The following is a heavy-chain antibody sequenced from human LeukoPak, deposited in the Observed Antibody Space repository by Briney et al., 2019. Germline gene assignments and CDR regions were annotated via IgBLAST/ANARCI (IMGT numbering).Heavy chain of an antibody. CDR2: ISYDGNVK. CDR3: VKKVRNDYDLSGFWDAFDV. J-gene: IGHJ3*01. D-gene: IGHD3-22*01. V-gene: IGHV3-30*18. Sequence: PGRSLRLSCAAYGFTFSDHGMHWVRQAPGKGLEWVALISYDGNVKYYGDSVKGRFTISRDNFENTMYLQMNSLRVEDTAVYYCVKKVRNDYDLSGFWDAFDVWGQGTMVTVSS. CDR1: GFTFSDHG.